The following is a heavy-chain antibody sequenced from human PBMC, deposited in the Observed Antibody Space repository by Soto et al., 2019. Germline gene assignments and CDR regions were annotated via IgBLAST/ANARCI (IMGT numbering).Heavy chain of an antibody. J-gene: IGHJ6*02. CDR2: ISYDGSNK. D-gene: IGHD2-15*01. CDR1: GFTFSSYA. V-gene: IGHV3-30-3*01. CDR3: ARGPGGYCSGGSCYEGYYYGMDV. Sequence: GGSLRLSCAASGFTFSSYAMHWVRQAPGKGLEWVAVISYDGSNKYYADSVKGRFTISRDNSKNTLYLQMNSLRAEDTAVYYCARGPGGYCSGGSCYEGYYYGMDVWGQGTTVTVSS.